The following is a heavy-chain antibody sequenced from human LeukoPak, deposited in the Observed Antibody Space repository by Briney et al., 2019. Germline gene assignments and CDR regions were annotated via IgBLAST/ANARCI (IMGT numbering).Heavy chain of an antibody. CDR1: GFTFSSYG. D-gene: IGHD6-19*01. Sequence: GRSLRLSCAASGFTFSSYGMHWVRQAPGKGLEWVAVISYDGSNKYYADSVKGRFTISRDNSKNSLYLQMNSLRTEDTALYYCAKERSIAVAGVYYYGMDVWGQGTTVTVSS. V-gene: IGHV3-30*18. J-gene: IGHJ6*02. CDR3: AKERSIAVAGVYYYGMDV. CDR2: ISYDGSNK.